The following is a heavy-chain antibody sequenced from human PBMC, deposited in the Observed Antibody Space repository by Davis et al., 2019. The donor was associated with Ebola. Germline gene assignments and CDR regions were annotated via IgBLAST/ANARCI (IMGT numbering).Heavy chain of an antibody. V-gene: IGHV4-39*07. CDR2: INHSGST. J-gene: IGHJ5*02. CDR3: ARGRYQLDWFDP. Sequence: GSLRLSCTVSGGSISSSSYYWGWIRQPPGKGLEWIGEINHSGSTNYNPSLKSRVTISVDTSKNQFSLKLSSVTAADTAVYYCARGRYQLDWFDPWGQGTLVTVSS. CDR1: GGSISSSSYY. D-gene: IGHD2-2*01.